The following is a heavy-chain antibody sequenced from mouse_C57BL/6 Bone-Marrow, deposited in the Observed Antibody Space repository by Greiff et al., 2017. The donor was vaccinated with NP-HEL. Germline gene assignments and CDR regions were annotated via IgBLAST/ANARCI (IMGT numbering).Heavy chain of an antibody. Sequence: DVKLQESGPGLAKPSQTLSLTCSVTGYSITSYYWNWIRKFPGNKLEYMGYISYSGSTYYTPSLKSRISITRDTSKNQYNLQLNSVTTEDTAKYYCARSTVVAYYAMGDRGQGTSVTVAS. V-gene: IGHV3-8*01. CDR3: ARSTVVAYYAMGD. J-gene: IGHJ4*01. CDR2: ISYSGST. D-gene: IGHD1-1*01. CDR1: GYSITSYY.